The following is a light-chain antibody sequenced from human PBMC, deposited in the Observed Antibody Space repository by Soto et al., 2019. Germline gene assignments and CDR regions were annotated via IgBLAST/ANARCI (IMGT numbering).Light chain of an antibody. Sequence: EIVLTQSPGTLSLSPGESATLSCRDSQSVSSSYLAWYQQKPGQAPRLLIYGASSRATGIPDRFSGSGSGTDFTLTISRLEPEDFAVYYCQQYGSSPYTFGQGTKLEIK. V-gene: IGKV3-20*01. J-gene: IGKJ2*01. CDR1: QSVSSSY. CDR3: QQYGSSPYT. CDR2: GAS.